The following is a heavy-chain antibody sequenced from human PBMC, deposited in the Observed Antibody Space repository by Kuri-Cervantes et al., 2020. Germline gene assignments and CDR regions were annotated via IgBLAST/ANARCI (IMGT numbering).Heavy chain of an antibody. Sequence: SMKVSCKASGGTFSSYAINWVRQATGQGLEWMGWMNPNSGNIGYAQKFQGRVTMTRNTSISTAYMELSSLKSEDTAVYYCARCIAAAGTLYYYYYMDVWGKGTTVTVSS. J-gene: IGHJ6*03. CDR3: ARCIAAAGTLYYYYYMDV. CDR1: GGTFSSYA. V-gene: IGHV1-8*02. CDR2: MNPNSGNI. D-gene: IGHD6-13*01.